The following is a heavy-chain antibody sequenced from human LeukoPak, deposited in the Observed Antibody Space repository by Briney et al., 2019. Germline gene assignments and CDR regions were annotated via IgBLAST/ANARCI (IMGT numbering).Heavy chain of an antibody. Sequence: GGSLRLSCAASGFTFSSYAMHWVRQAPGKGLEYVSGISSNVGSTYYANSVKGRFTVSRDNSKNTLYLQMGSLRAEDMAVYYCARGGVAVAGTLWYFDPWGRGTLVTVSS. CDR2: ISSNVGST. D-gene: IGHD6-19*01. V-gene: IGHV3-64*01. CDR3: ARGGVAVAGTLWYFDP. CDR1: GFTFSSYA. J-gene: IGHJ2*01.